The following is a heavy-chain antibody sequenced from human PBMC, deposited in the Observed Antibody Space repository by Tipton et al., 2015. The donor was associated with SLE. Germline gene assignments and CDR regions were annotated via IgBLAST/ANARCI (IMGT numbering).Heavy chain of an antibody. CDR1: NYSIVTGYY. V-gene: IGHV4-38-2*01. CDR2: MSHSGST. CDR3: TRGSGPPMAPFFDD. Sequence: PGLVKPSETLSLSCDVSNYSIVTGYYWGWIRQPPGKGLEWIGSMSHSGSTYYKPSLKSRVAILVDTSKKQFSLKVRSVTAADTAIYYCTRGSGPPMAPFFDDWGQGTLVTVSS. D-gene: IGHD3-10*01. J-gene: IGHJ4*02.